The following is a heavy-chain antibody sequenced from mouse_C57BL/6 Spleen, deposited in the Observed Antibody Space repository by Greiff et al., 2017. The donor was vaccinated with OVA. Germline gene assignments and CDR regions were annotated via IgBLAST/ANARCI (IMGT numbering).Heavy chain of an antibody. J-gene: IGHJ2*01. Sequence: QVQLQQPGAELVKPGASVKMSCKASGYTFTSYWITWVKQRPGQGLEWIGDIYPGSGSTNYNEKFKGKATLTVDPSSSTAYMQLSSLTSEDSAVYYCARVGDSGDDYFDYWGQGTTLTVSS. CDR2: IYPGSGST. CDR3: ARVGDSGDDYFDY. D-gene: IGHD1-3*01. V-gene: IGHV1-55*01. CDR1: GYTFTSYW.